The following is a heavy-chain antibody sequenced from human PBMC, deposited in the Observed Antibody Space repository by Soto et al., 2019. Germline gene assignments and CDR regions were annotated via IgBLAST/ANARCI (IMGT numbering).Heavy chain of an antibody. CDR1: GGSISSGGYY. Sequence: SETLSLTCTVSGGSISSGGYYWSWIRQHPGKGLEWIGYIYYSGSTYYSPSLKSRVTISVDTSKNQFSLKLSSVTAADTAVYYCASQSSSAPPYDYWGQGTLVTVSS. V-gene: IGHV4-31*03. CDR3: ASQSSSAPPYDY. J-gene: IGHJ4*02. CDR2: IYYSGST. D-gene: IGHD6-6*01.